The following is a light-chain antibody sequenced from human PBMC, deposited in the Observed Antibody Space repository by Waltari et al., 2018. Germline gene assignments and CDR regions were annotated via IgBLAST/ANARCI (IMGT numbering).Light chain of an antibody. CDR1: QSLSNN. Sequence: ELVMTQSPATLSVSPGERATLSCRASQSLSNNVAWYQQKPGQAPRLLIYSASTRATGVPARFRGSGSGTQFTLTISSLQSEDFVVYYCQQYNLWPLTFGGGTRVEIQ. J-gene: IGKJ4*01. V-gene: IGKV3-15*01. CDR2: SAS. CDR3: QQYNLWPLT.